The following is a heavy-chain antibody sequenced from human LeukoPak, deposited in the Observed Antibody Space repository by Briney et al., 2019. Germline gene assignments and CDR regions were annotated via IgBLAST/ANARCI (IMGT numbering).Heavy chain of an antibody. CDR3: AKDRGSYSTTADS. CDR1: GFTFSDYG. CDR2: IWYDGTNK. J-gene: IGHJ5*01. D-gene: IGHD1-26*01. V-gene: IGHV3-33*06. Sequence: GRSLRLSCAASGFTFSDYGIHWVRQAPGKGLEWVAVIWYDGTNKYYGDSVKGRFTISRDNSKNTLYLQMNSLRAEDTAVYYCAKDRGSYSTTADSWGQGTLVTVAS.